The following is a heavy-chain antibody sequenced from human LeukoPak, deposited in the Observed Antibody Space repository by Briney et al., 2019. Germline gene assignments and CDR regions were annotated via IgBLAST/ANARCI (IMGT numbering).Heavy chain of an antibody. Sequence: SETLSLTCTVSGGSISSSSYYWSWIRQPPGKGLEWIGYIYHSGSTYYNPSLKSRVTISVDRSKNQFSLKLSSVTAADTAVYYCARGHKKQLVRTGYFDYWGQGTLVTVSS. J-gene: IGHJ4*02. CDR2: IYHSGST. CDR3: ARGHKKQLVRTGYFDY. V-gene: IGHV4-30-2*01. CDR1: GGSISSSSYY. D-gene: IGHD6-6*01.